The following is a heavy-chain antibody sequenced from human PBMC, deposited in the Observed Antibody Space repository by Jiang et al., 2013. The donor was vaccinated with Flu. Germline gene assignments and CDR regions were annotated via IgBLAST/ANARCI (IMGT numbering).Heavy chain of an antibody. CDR3: SRSVDRSGYYYANT. CDR1: GVSISRLRT. J-gene: IGHJ5*02. D-gene: IGHD3-22*01. CDR2: ISYSGST. Sequence: ETLSLTCSVSGVSISRLRTWSWIRQPPGKGLEWIGYISYSGSTNYNPSLKSRVTISVDTSKSPVLPEAELCDRCGQRPCIYCSRSVDRSGYYYANTWGQGTLVTVSS. V-gene: IGHV4-59*01.